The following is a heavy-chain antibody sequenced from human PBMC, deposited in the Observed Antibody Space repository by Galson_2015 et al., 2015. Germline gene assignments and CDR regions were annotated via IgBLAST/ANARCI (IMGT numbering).Heavy chain of an antibody. CDR2: IKQDGSGK. D-gene: IGHD6-19*01. CDR3: ARDSSGWYQGWFDP. Sequence: SLRLSCAASGFTFSSYWMSWVRQAPGKGLEWVANIKQDGSGKYYVDSVKGRFTISRDNAKNSLYLQMNSLRAEDTAVYYCARDSSGWYQGWFDPWGQGTLVTVSS. J-gene: IGHJ5*02. CDR1: GFTFSSYW. V-gene: IGHV3-7*01.